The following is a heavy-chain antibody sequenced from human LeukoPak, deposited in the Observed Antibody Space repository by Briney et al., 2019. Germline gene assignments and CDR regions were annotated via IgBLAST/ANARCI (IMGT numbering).Heavy chain of an antibody. V-gene: IGHV4-59*01. CDR1: GGSISSYY. J-gene: IGHJ3*02. CDR3: ARVHSQYYDFWSGYPDAFDI. D-gene: IGHD3-3*01. Sequence: SETLSLTCTVSGGSISSYYWSWIRQPPGKGLEWIGYIYYSGSTNYNPSLKSRITISVDTSKNQFSLKLSSVTAADTAVYYCARVHSQYYDFWSGYPDAFDIWGQGTMVTVSS. CDR2: IYYSGST.